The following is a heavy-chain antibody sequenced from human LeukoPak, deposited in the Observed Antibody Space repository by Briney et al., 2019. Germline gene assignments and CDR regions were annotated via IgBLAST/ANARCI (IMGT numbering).Heavy chain of an antibody. Sequence: GGSLRLSCAASGFTVSSNYMNWVRQVPGKGLEWVSVIYRGGSTYYADSVKGRFTISRDNSKNTLYLQMNSLRAEDTAVYYCARLWYSGSYHYYYYMDVWGKGTTVTISS. D-gene: IGHD1-26*01. J-gene: IGHJ6*03. CDR3: ARLWYSGSYHYYYYMDV. V-gene: IGHV3-66*01. CDR2: IYRGGST. CDR1: GFTVSSNY.